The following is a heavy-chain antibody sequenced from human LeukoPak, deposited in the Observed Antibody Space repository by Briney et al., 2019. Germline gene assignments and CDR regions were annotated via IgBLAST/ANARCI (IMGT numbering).Heavy chain of an antibody. V-gene: IGHV1-24*01. D-gene: IGHD3-22*01. CDR2: FDPEDGET. CDR3: IRANYDSSGYYSYAEYFQH. Sequence: GASVKVSCKVSGYTLTELSMHWVRQAPGKGLEWMGGFDPEDGETIYAQKFQGRVTMTEDTSTDTAYMELSSLRAEDTAVYYCIRANYDSSGYYSYAEYFQHWGQGTLVTVSS. CDR1: GYTLTELS. J-gene: IGHJ1*01.